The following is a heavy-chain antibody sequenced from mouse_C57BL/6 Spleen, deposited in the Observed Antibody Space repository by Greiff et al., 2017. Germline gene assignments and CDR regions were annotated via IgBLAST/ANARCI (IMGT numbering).Heavy chain of an antibody. CDR1: GYTFTSYW. D-gene: IGHD1-1*01. Sequence: QVQLQQPGTELVKPGASVKLSCKASGYTFTSYWMHWVKQRPGQGLEWIGNINPSNGGTNYNEKFKSKATLTVDKSSSTAYMQLSSLTSEDSAVYYCARGITTVVAHWYFDVWGTGTTVTVSS. J-gene: IGHJ1*03. V-gene: IGHV1-53*01. CDR3: ARGITTVVAHWYFDV. CDR2: INPSNGGT.